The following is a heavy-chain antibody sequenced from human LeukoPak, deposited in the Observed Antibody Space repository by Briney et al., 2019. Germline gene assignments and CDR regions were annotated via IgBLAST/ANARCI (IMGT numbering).Heavy chain of an antibody. CDR2: INPNSGGT. D-gene: IGHD3-22*01. V-gene: IGHV1-2*02. CDR3: ARGFDSSLDY. Sequence: ASVKVSCKASGYTFTSYDINWVRQATGQGLEWMGWINPNSGGTNYAQKFQGRVTMTRDTSISTAYMELSRLRSDDTAVYYCARGFDSSLDYWGQGTLVTVSS. CDR1: GYTFTSYD. J-gene: IGHJ4*02.